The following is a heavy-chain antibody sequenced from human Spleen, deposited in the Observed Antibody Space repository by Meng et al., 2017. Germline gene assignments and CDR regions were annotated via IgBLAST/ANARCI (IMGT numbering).Heavy chain of an antibody. CDR2: IKQDGSEK. J-gene: IGHJ4*02. CDR3: ARDLWVAGYSGRYLDL. Sequence: GESLKISCVASGIPFSDAWMTWVRQTPGKGLEWVANIKQDGSEKYYVDSVKGRFTISRDNAKNSLYLQMNSLRAEDTGVYYCARDLWVAGYSGRYLDLWGQGTLVTVSS. V-gene: IGHV3-7*01. D-gene: IGHD5-12*01. CDR1: GIPFSDAW.